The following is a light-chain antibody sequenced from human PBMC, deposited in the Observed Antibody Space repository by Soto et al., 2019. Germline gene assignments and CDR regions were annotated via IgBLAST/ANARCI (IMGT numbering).Light chain of an antibody. Sequence: QSVLTQPPSASGTPGQRVTISCSGSSSNIGGNTVNWYQQLPGTAPNLLIYGNNQRPSGVPDRFSGSKSGTSASLAISGLQAEDEADYYCAAWDDSLNGWVFGGGTKVTVL. CDR2: GNN. V-gene: IGLV1-44*01. CDR3: AAWDDSLNGWV. CDR1: SSNIGGNT. J-gene: IGLJ3*02.